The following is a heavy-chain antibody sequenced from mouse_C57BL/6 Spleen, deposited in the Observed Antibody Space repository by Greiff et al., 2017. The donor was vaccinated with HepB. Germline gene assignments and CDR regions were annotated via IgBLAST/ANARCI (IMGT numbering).Heavy chain of an antibody. J-gene: IGHJ4*01. D-gene: IGHD1-1*01. V-gene: IGHV5-17*01. CDR3: ARGPYYYGSSLYAMDY. Sequence: EVKLMESGGGLVKPGGSLKLSCAASGFTFSDYGMHWVRQAPEKGLEWVAYISSGSSTIYYADTVKGRFTISRDNAKNTLFLQMTSLRSEDTAMYYCARGPYYYGSSLYAMDYWGQGTSVTVSS. CDR2: ISSGSSTI. CDR1: GFTFSDYG.